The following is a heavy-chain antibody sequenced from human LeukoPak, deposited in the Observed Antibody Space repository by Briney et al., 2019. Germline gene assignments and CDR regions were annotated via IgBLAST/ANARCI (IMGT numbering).Heavy chain of an antibody. D-gene: IGHD4-17*01. V-gene: IGHV3-30-3*01. J-gene: IGHJ4*02. CDR3: ARDLYYGDYASTLDY. CDR1: GFTFSSYA. CDR2: ISYDGSNK. Sequence: GGSLRLSCAASGFTFSSYAMHWVRQAPGKGLEWVAVISYDGSNKYYADSVKGRFTISRDNSKNTLYLQMNSLRAEDTAVYYCARDLYYGDYASTLDYWGQGTLVTVSS.